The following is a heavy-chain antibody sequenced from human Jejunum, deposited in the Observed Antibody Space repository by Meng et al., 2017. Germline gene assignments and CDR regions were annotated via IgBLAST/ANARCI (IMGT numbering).Heavy chain of an antibody. D-gene: IGHD2-15*01. CDR1: GYTFTSSG. CDR3: ARSENYSPFDY. V-gene: IGHV1-3*01. Sequence: VQVVQVGAEGKRPGASVKLSCKASGYTFTSSGIHWLRQAPGQRLEWLGWIIAGNGNTKYSQTFQGRVAITSDTSASTAYMELSSLTSEDTAVYYCARSENYSPFDYWGQGTLVTVSS. CDR2: IIAGNGNT. J-gene: IGHJ4*02.